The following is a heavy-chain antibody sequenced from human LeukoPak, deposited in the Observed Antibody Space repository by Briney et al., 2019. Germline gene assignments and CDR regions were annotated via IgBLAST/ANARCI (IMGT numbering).Heavy chain of an antibody. V-gene: IGHV3-30*04. CDR2: ISSDGNLI. J-gene: IGHJ6*02. CDR1: GFPFSRYA. CDR3: AGEEYDYALGALDV. D-gene: IGHD4/OR15-4a*01. Sequence: GGSLRLSCATPGFPFSRYAMQRVRPAPGKGLEWVAVISSDGNLIFYADSVKGRFTISRDNSKNTVYLQMNSLRAEDTAVFYCAGEEYDYALGALDVWGQGTTVSVSS.